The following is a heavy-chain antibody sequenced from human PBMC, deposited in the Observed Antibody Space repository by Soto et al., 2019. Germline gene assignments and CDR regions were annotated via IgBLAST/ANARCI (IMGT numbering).Heavy chain of an antibody. Sequence: GGSLRLSCASSGFTFSDYYMSWIRQAPGKGLEWLSYISPGSRYPAYADSVKGRFTISRDNARRSLSLQMNSLTVDDTAIYYCVRGGGGGLFDPWGQGSMVTVSS. CDR1: GFTFSDYY. CDR2: ISPGSRYP. CDR3: VRGGGGGLFDP. V-gene: IGHV3-11*06. D-gene: IGHD2-15*01. J-gene: IGHJ5*02.